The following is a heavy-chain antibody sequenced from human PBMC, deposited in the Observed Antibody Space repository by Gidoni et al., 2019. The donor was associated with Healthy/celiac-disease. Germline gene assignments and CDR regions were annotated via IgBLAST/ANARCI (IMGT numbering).Heavy chain of an antibody. V-gene: IGHV3-7*01. J-gene: IGHJ5*02. CDR2: IKQDGSER. CDR3: AGDAPYDFWSPDAGWFDP. D-gene: IGHD3-3*01. Sequence: EVQLVESGGGLVQPGGSLRLSCAASGFTVSSYWMSWVRQAPGKGLEWVANIKQDGSERYYVDSVKGRYTISRDNAKNSLYLQMNSLRAEDTAVYYCAGDAPYDFWSPDAGWFDPWGQGTLVTVSS. CDR1: GFTVSSYW.